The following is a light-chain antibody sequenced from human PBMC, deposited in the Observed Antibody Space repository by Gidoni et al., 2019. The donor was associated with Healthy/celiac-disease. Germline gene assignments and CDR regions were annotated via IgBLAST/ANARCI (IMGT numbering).Light chain of an antibody. CDR3: AAWDDSLSGYV. J-gene: IGLJ1*01. V-gene: IGLV1-47*01. CDR2: RNN. CDR1: SDNIGSNY. Sequence: QSVLTQPPSASGAPGPRVTISCSGISDNIGSNYVYWYQQLPGTAPKLIIYRNNQRPSGVPDRFSGSKSGTSASLAISGLRSEDEADYYCAAWDDSLSGYVFGTGTKVTVL.